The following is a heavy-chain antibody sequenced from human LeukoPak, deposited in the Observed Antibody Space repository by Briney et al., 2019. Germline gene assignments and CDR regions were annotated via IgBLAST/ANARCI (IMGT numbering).Heavy chain of an antibody. D-gene: IGHD3-16*02. CDR2: MNPNSGNT. V-gene: IGHV1-8*01. CDR3: ARAPSWDYVWGSYRYTNWFDP. CDR1: GYTFTSYD. J-gene: IGHJ5*02. Sequence: ASVKVSCKASGYTFTSYDINWVRQATGQGLEWMGWMNPNSGNTGYAQKFQGRVTMTRNTSISTAYMELSSLRSEDTAVYYCARAPSWDYVWGSYRYTNWFDPWGQGTLVTVSS.